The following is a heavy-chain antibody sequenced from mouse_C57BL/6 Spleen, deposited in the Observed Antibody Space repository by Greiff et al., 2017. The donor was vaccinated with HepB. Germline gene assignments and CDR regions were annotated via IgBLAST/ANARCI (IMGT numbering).Heavy chain of an antibody. Sequence: EVKLVESGGGLVQSGRSLRLSCATSGFTFSDFYMEWVRQAPGKGLEWIAASRNKANDYTTEYSASVKGRFIVSRDTSQSILYLQMNALRAEDTAIYYCARDAYDYDGGGNAMDYWGQGTSVTVSS. CDR3: ARDAYDYDGGGNAMDY. V-gene: IGHV7-1*01. D-gene: IGHD2-4*01. CDR2: SRNKANDYTT. CDR1: GFTFSDFY. J-gene: IGHJ4*01.